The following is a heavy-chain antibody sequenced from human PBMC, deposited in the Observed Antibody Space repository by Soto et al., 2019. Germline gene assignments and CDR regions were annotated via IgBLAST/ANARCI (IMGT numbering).Heavy chain of an antibody. V-gene: IGHV1-18*01. CDR2: VSTNDDRT. J-gene: IGHJ4*02. CDR1: GYTFTAYG. Sequence: QVQMVQSGPEVKMPGASVKVSCTTSGYTFTAYGLAWLRQAPGQRPEWMGWVSTNDDRTNYARKFQGRVTIATDRSTTTTSKELRSLGSDDTAVYYCARELNTESSAYYSFAFWGQGTLVTVSS. CDR3: ARELNTESSAYYSFAF. D-gene: IGHD3-22*01.